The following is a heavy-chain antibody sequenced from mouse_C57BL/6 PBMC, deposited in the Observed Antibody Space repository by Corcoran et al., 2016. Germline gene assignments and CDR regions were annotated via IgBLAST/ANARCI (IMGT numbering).Heavy chain of an antibody. CDR1: GYSITSGYY. V-gene: IGHV3-6*01. CDR2: ISYDGSN. Sequence: DVQLEESGPGLVKPSQSLSLTCSVTGYSITSGYYWNWIRQFPGNKLEWMGYISYDGSNNYNPSLKNRISITRDTSKNQFFLKLNSVTTEDTATYYCARMGSNYAMDYWGQGTSVTVSS. J-gene: IGHJ4*01. CDR3: ARMGSNYAMDY.